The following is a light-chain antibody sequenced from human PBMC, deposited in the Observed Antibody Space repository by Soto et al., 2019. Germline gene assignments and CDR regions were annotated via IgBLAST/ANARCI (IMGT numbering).Light chain of an antibody. J-gene: IGKJ1*01. Sequence: EVVMMQSPGTLSLSPGERATLSCRASQSVSSYLAWYQQKPGQAPRLLIYDASNRATGIPARFSGSGSGTDFTLTISSLEPEDFAVYYCQQRSNWPGTFGQGTKVDIK. V-gene: IGKV3-11*01. CDR3: QQRSNWPGT. CDR2: DAS. CDR1: QSVSSY.